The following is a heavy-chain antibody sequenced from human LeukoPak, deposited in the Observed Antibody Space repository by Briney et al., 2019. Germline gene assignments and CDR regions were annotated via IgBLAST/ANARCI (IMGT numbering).Heavy chain of an antibody. V-gene: IGHV1-69*13. CDR2: TIPIFGTA. D-gene: IGHD4-17*01. CDR3: ARIVTHDYGDLDY. Sequence: SVKVSCKASGGTFGSYAISWVRQAPGQGLEWMGGTIPIFGTANYAQKFQGRVTITADESTSTAYMELSSLRSEDTAVYYCARIVTHDYGDLDYWGQGTLVTVSS. CDR1: GGTFGSYA. J-gene: IGHJ4*02.